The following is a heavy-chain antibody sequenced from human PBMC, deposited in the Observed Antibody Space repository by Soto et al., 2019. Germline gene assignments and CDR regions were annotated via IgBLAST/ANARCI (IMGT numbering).Heavy chain of an antibody. Sequence: ASVKVSCKASGYTFTGYYMHWVRQAPGQGLEWMGWINPNSGGTNYAQKFQGRVTMTRDTSISTAYMDLSRLRSDDTAVYYCASVPAGFGELLYFQHWGQGTLVTVSS. V-gene: IGHV1-2*02. CDR2: INPNSGGT. CDR3: ASVPAGFGELLYFQH. J-gene: IGHJ1*01. CDR1: GYTFTGYY. D-gene: IGHD3-10*01.